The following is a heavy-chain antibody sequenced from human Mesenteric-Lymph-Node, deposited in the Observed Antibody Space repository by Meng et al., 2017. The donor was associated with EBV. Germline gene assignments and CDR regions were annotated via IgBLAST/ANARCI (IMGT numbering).Heavy chain of an antibody. V-gene: IGHV6-1*01. Sequence: QVQLQQAGPGPVKPSXXPSLTCVISGDSVSSSSAAWTWIRQSPSRGLEWLGRTYYRSKWYNDYAVSVKSRITLNPDTSKNQFSLQLNSVTPEDTAVYYCARVAVGMSSFDYWGQGTLVTVSS. CDR2: TYYRSKWYN. J-gene: IGHJ4*02. CDR3: ARVAVGMSSFDY. CDR1: GDSVSSSSAA. D-gene: IGHD1-26*01.